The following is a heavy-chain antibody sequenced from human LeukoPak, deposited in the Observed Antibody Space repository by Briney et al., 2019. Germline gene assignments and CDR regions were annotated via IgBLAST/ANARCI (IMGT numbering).Heavy chain of an antibody. V-gene: IGHV3-30-3*01. CDR3: AREGVVDAFDI. J-gene: IGHJ3*02. Sequence: PGGSLRLSCAASGFTFGSYAMHWVRQAPGKGLEWVAVISYDGSNKYYADSVKGRFTISRDNSKNTLYLQMNSLRAEDTAVYYCAREGVVDAFDIWGQGTMVTVSS. CDR2: ISYDGSNK. CDR1: GFTFGSYA. D-gene: IGHD3-3*01.